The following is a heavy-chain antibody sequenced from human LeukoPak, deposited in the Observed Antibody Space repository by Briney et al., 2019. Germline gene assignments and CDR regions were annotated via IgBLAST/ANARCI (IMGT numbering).Heavy chain of an antibody. CDR1: GYTFTGYY. CDR2: INPNSGGT. D-gene: IGHD3-22*01. V-gene: IGHV1-2*02. Sequence: ASVKVSCKASGYTFTGYYMHWVRQAPGQGLEWIGWINPNSGGTNYAQKFQGRVTMTRDTSISTAYMELSRLRSDDTAVYYCARDVSGYYYDSSGYYLGDYWGQGTLVTVSS. CDR3: ARDVSGYYYDSSGYYLGDY. J-gene: IGHJ4*02.